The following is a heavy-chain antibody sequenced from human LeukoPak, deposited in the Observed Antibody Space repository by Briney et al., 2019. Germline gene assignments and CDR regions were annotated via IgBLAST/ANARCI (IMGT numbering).Heavy chain of an antibody. CDR3: AKDRSSSWTFDH. CDR2: IKQDGSER. CDR1: GFTFSSYW. Sequence: GGSLRLSCAASGFTFSSYWMSWVRQAPGKGLEWVANIKQDGSERYYVDSVKGRFTISRDSSKNTLYLQMDSLKPEDTAVYHCAKDRSSSWTFDHWGQGTLVTVSS. D-gene: IGHD6-13*01. J-gene: IGHJ4*02. V-gene: IGHV3-7*01.